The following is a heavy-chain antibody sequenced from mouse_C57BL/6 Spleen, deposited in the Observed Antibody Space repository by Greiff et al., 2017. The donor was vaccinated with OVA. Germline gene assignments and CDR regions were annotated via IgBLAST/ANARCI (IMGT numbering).Heavy chain of an antibody. J-gene: IGHJ4*01. D-gene: IGHD2-5*01. Sequence: QVQLQQSGPELVKPGASVKISCKASGYAFSSSWMNWVKQRPGKGLEWIGRIYPGDGDTNYNGKFKGKATLTADKSSSTAYMQLSSLTSEDSAVYFCARGSNYDAMDYWGQGTSVTVSS. CDR3: ARGSNYDAMDY. V-gene: IGHV1-82*01. CDR1: GYAFSSSW. CDR2: IYPGDGDT.